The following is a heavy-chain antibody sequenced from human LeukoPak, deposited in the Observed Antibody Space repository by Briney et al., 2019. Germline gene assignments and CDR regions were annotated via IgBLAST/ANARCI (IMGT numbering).Heavy chain of an antibody. CDR3: ARDGYYRSWSYYNRRNYYYMDV. CDR1: GFTVSSNY. Sequence: GGSLRLSCAASGFTVSSNYMSWVRQAPGKGLEWVSVIYSGGSTYYADSVKDRFTIPRDNSKNTLYLQMNSLRAEDTAVDYCARDGYYRSWSYYNRRNYYYMDVWGKGTTVTVSS. D-gene: IGHD3-10*01. CDR2: IYSGGST. J-gene: IGHJ6*03. V-gene: IGHV3-66*02.